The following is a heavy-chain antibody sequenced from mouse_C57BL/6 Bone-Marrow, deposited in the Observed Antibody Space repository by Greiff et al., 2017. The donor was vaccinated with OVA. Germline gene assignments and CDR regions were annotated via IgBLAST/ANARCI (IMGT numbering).Heavy chain of an antibody. Sequence: EVHLVESGGGLVQPGGSLKLSCAASGFTFSDYYMYWVRQTPEKRLEWVAYISNGGGSTYYPDTVNGRFTISRDNAKNTLYLQMSRLKSEDPAMYYCARRGKHWYFDVWGTGTTVTVSA. J-gene: IGHJ1*03. V-gene: IGHV5-12*01. CDR1: GFTFSDYY. CDR3: ARRGKHWYFDV. CDR2: ISNGGGST. D-gene: IGHD2-1*01.